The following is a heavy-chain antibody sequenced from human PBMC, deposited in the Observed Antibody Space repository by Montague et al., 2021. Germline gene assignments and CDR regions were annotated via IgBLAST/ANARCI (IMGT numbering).Heavy chain of an antibody. Sequence: SLRLSCAASGFTLSSYAMGWVRQAPGKGLEWVSAIGASGDNTYYAESVKGRFTISRDISKNTLYLQMNSLGAEDTALYYCAKDPFSGGSAGGSGDMDVWGQGTTVTVSS. J-gene: IGHJ6*02. CDR3: AKDPFSGGSAGGSGDMDV. CDR1: GFTLSSYA. V-gene: IGHV3-23*01. CDR2: IGASGDNT. D-gene: IGHD2-15*01.